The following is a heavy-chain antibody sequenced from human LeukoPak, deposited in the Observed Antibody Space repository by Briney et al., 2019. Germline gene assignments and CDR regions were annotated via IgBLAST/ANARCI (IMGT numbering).Heavy chain of an antibody. Sequence: GGSLRLSCAASGFTFSSYSMSWVRQAPGKGLEWVSAISGSGGSTYYADSVKGRFTISRDNSKNTLYLQMNSLRAEDTAVYYCATDGPGRSLFDYWGQGTLVTVSS. J-gene: IGHJ4*02. CDR1: GFTFSSYS. V-gene: IGHV3-23*01. CDR3: ATDGPGRSLFDY. CDR2: ISGSGGST. D-gene: IGHD1-26*01.